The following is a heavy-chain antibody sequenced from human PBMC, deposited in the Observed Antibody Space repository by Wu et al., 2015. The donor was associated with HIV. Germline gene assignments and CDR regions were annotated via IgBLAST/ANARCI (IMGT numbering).Heavy chain of an antibody. Sequence: QVQLVQSGAEVKKPGSSVKVSCKASGGTFSSYAISWVRQAPGQGLEWMGGIIPIFGTANYAQKFQGRVTITTDESTSTAYMELSSLRSEDTAVYYCARTLMVRGVMDYYYGMDVWGQGTTVTVSS. V-gene: IGHV1-69*05. CDR1: GGTFSSYA. D-gene: IGHD3-10*01. J-gene: IGHJ6*02. CDR2: IIPIFGTA. CDR3: ARTLMVRGVMDYYYGMDV.